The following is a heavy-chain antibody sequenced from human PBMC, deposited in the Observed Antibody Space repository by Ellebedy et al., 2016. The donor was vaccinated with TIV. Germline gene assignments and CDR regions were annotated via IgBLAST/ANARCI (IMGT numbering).Heavy chain of an antibody. CDR3: ASHRRFYSGWSFDY. Sequence: MPSETLSLTCIVSGDSIGSTNYFWGWIRQSPGKGLEWIGSLNYGGESYFDPSLKSRVTMSLDTSKNQFSLKVNSVTAADTAIYYCASHRRFYSGWSFDYWGQGTLTTVSS. V-gene: IGHV4-39*07. D-gene: IGHD5-12*01. CDR2: LNYGGES. CDR1: GDSIGSTNYF. J-gene: IGHJ4*02.